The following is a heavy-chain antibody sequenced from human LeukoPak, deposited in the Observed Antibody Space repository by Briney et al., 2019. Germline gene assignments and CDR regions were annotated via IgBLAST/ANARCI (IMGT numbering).Heavy chain of an antibody. CDR2: ISGSGGTT. Sequence: GGSLRLSCAASGFTFSSYAMSWVRQAPGEGLEWVSAISGSGGTTYYADSVKGRFTISRDNFKDTVYLQMNSLTAEDTAVYYCGKDRVIAATGRFSGLFDSWGQGTLVTVSS. CDR3: GKDRVIAATGRFSGLFDS. J-gene: IGHJ4*02. CDR1: GFTFSSYA. V-gene: IGHV3-23*01. D-gene: IGHD6-13*01.